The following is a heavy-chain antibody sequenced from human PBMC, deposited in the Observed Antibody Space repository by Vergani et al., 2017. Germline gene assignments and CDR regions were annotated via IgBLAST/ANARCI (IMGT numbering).Heavy chain of an antibody. V-gene: IGHV4-34*01. CDR1: GGSFTSYH. J-gene: IGHJ6*03. CDR3: ARVNTETNGHLYYSYYMDV. Sequence: QVQLQQWGGGLLKPSETLSLTCVVNGGSFTSYHWTWIRQSPGEGLEWVGDIDHTGRPDYNPSFKSRLTMSVDKSRNQFSLTLNSVTATHTALYFCARVNTETNGHLYYSYYMDVWGQGTAVTGS. CDR2: IDHTGRP. D-gene: IGHD4-11*01.